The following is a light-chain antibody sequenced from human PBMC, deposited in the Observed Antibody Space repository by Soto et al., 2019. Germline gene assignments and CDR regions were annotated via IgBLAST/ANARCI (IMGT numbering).Light chain of an antibody. CDR2: GAS. Sequence: ELVLTQSPGTLSLSPGERATLSCRASQSVSSSYLAWYQQKPGQAPRLLIYGASTRATGIPARFSGSVSGTEFTLTISSLQSEDFAVYYCQQYNNWPFTFGQGTRLEIK. CDR1: QSVSSSY. J-gene: IGKJ5*01. V-gene: IGKV3-15*01. CDR3: QQYNNWPFT.